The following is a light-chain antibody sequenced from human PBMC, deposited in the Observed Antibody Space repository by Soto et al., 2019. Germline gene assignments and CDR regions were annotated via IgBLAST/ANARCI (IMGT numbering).Light chain of an antibody. V-gene: IGLV2-8*01. CDR2: DVL. CDR3: ISFAGSHYV. Sequence: QSVLTQPPSASGSPGQSVTISCTGTSSDVGGYEYVSWYQQHPGKAPKLIIYDVLRRPSGVPDRFSGSKSANTASLTVSGLQAEDEADYYCISFAGSHYVFGTGTKATVL. CDR1: SSDVGGYEY. J-gene: IGLJ1*01.